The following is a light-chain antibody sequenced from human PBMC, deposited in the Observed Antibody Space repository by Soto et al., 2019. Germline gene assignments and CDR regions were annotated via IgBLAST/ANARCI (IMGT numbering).Light chain of an antibody. Sequence: VLTQSPATLSLSPGERATLSCRASQSISNHLAWYQQKPGQAPRLLIYDASNRATDIPARFSGSGSETDFTLTISSLEPEDFAVYYCQQRRNWVTFGGGTKVDIK. CDR2: DAS. CDR3: QQRRNWVT. V-gene: IGKV3-11*01. CDR1: QSISNH. J-gene: IGKJ4*01.